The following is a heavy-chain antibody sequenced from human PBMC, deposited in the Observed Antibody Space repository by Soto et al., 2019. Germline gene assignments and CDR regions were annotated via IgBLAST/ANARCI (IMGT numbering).Heavy chain of an antibody. CDR3: AKESGGTSAAGNYFDY. Sequence: GGSLRLSCAASGFTFSSYGMHWVRQAPGKGLEWVAVISYDGSNKYYADSVKGRFTISRDNSKNTLYLQMNSLRAEDTAVYYCAKESGGTSAAGNYFDYWGQGTLVTVSS. V-gene: IGHV3-30*18. D-gene: IGHD6-13*01. J-gene: IGHJ4*02. CDR2: ISYDGSNK. CDR1: GFTFSSYG.